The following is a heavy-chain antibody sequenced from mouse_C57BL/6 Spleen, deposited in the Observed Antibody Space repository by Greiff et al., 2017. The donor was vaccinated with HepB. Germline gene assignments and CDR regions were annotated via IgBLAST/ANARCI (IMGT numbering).Heavy chain of an antibody. Sequence: EVKLVESGGDLVKPGGSLKLSCAASGFTFSSYGMSWVRQTPDKRLEWVATISSGGSYTYYPDSVKGRFTISRDNAKNTLYLQMSSLKSEDTAMYYCARHLTTVVAPYYYAMDYWGQGTSVTVSS. J-gene: IGHJ4*01. CDR3: ARHLTTVVAPYYYAMDY. CDR2: ISSGGSYT. D-gene: IGHD1-1*01. CDR1: GFTFSSYG. V-gene: IGHV5-6*01.